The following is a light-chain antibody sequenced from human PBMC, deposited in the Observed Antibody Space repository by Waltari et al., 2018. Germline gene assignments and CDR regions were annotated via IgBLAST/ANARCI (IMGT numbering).Light chain of an antibody. Sequence: VMMTQSPLSLPVTLGQPASISCKSSQSLVHSDGNTHLNWFQQRPGQSPRRLIYRVSNRDSGVPDRFSGSGSGTDFTLKISRVEAEDVGVYYCMQGTHWLYTFGQGTKLDIK. CDR2: RVS. CDR1: QSLVHSDGNTH. V-gene: IGKV2-30*02. CDR3: MQGTHWLYT. J-gene: IGKJ2*01.